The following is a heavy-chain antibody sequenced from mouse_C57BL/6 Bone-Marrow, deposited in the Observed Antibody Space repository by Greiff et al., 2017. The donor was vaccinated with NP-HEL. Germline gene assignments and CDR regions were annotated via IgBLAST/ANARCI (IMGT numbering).Heavy chain of an antibody. J-gene: IGHJ4*01. Sequence: EVMLVESGGGLVQPGGSLKLSCAASGFTFSDYYMYWVRQTPEKRLEWVAYISNGGGSTYYPATVTGRFTISTDNAKNTLYLQMSRLRSEDTAMYYCARHGDYYDYAMDYWGQGTSVTVSS. V-gene: IGHV5-12*01. CDR3: ARHGDYYDYAMDY. D-gene: IGHD1-1*01. CDR1: GFTFSDYY. CDR2: ISNGGGST.